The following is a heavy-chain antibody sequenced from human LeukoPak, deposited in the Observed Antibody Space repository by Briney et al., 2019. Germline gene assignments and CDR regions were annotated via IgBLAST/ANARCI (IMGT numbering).Heavy chain of an antibody. CDR3: TRDGPYDFWSGYYNRTYYFDY. CDR2: IRSKAYGGTT. V-gene: IGHV3-49*03. D-gene: IGHD3-3*01. CDR1: GFTFGDYA. Sequence: GGSLRLSCTASGFTFGDYAMSWFRQAPGKGLEWVGFIRSKAYGGTTEYAASVKGRFTISRDDSKSIAYLQMNSLKTEDTAVYYCTRDGPYDFWSGYYNRTYYFDYWGQGTLVTVSS. J-gene: IGHJ4*02.